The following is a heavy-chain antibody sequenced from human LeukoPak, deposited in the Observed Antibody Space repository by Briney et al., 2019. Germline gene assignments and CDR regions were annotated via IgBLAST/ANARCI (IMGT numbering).Heavy chain of an antibody. CDR3: SRGKPQVLELLGWFDP. V-gene: IGHV3-49*04. Sequence: GGSLRLSCTASGFNFGDYAMNWVRQAPGKGLEWVGFIRTKAYGETTEYAASVKGRFTISRDDSKNIAYLQMNSLQTEDTAVYYCSRGKPQVLELLGWFDPWGQGTLVTVSS. J-gene: IGHJ5*02. CDR1: GFNFGDYA. D-gene: IGHD1-26*01. CDR2: IRTKAYGETT.